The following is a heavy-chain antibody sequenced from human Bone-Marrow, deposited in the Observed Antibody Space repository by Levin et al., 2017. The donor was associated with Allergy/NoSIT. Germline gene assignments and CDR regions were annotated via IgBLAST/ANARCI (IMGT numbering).Heavy chain of an antibody. J-gene: IGHJ4*02. CDR2: VYFSGNT. CDR1: GASIPSSY. V-gene: IGHV4-59*01. Sequence: SQTLSLTCNVSGASIPSSYWTWIRQPPGKGLEWIGFVYFSGNTNYNPSLRSRVTISVDTSKNQVSLKLNSVTPADTAVYYCARGVAGKGWGQGVLVSVSS. CDR3: ARGVAGKG. D-gene: IGHD6-19*01.